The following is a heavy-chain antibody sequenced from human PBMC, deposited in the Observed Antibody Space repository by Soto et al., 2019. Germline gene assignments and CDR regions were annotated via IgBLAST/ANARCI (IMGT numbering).Heavy chain of an antibody. CDR3: AHRQGGWLVSYYFDY. Sequence: QITLKESGPTLVKPTQTLTLTCTFSGFSLSTSGVGVGWIRQPPGKALEWLALIYWDDDKRYSPSLKSRLTITKDTSKNQVVLTMTNMDPVDTATYYCAHRQGGWLVSYYFDYWGQGTLVTVSS. V-gene: IGHV2-5*02. D-gene: IGHD6-19*01. J-gene: IGHJ4*02. CDR2: IYWDDDK. CDR1: GFSLSTSGVG.